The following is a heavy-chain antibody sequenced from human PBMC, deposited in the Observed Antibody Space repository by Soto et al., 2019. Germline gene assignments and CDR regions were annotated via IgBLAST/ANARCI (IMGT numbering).Heavy chain of an antibody. CDR3: ARVMGWAARAYWYFDL. V-gene: IGHV4-61*01. J-gene: IGHJ2*01. D-gene: IGHD6-6*01. CDR1: GGSVSSGSYY. CDR2: IYYSGST. Sequence: SETLSLTCTVSGGSVSSGSYYWSWIRQPPGKGLEWIGYIYYSGSTNYNPSLKSRVTISVDTSKNQFSLKLSSVTAADTAVYYCARVMGWAARAYWYFDLWGRGTLVTVS.